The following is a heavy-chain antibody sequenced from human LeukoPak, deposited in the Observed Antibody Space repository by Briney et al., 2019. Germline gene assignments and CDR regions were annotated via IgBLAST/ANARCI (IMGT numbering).Heavy chain of an antibody. V-gene: IGHV3-21*01. D-gene: IGHD1-26*01. Sequence: GGSLRLSCAASGFTFSSYSMNWVRQAPGKGLEWVSSISSSGSYIYYADPVKGRFTISRDNAKNSLYLQMNSLRAEDTAVYYCAGREGWPGRDWGQGTLVTVSS. CDR3: AGREGWPGRD. J-gene: IGHJ4*02. CDR1: GFTFSSYS. CDR2: ISSSGSYI.